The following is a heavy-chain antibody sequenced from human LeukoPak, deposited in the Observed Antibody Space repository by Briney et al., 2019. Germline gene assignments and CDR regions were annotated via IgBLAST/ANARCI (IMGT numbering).Heavy chain of an antibody. Sequence: GGSLRLSCAASGFTFSSYAMSWVRQAPGKGLEWVSAISGSGGSTYYADSVKGRFTIPRDNSKNTLYLQMNSLRAEDTAVYYCAKDRRITMVRGGTFDYWGQGTLVTVSS. CDR1: GFTFSSYA. CDR2: ISGSGGST. J-gene: IGHJ4*02. D-gene: IGHD3-10*01. CDR3: AKDRRITMVRGGTFDY. V-gene: IGHV3-23*01.